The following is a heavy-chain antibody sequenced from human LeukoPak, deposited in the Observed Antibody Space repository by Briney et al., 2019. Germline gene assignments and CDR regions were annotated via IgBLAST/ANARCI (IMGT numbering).Heavy chain of an antibody. V-gene: IGHV3-23*01. CDR2: ISGSGGST. D-gene: IGHD2-2*01. Sequence: GGSLRLSCAASGFTFSSYAMSWVRQAPGKGLEWVSAISGSGGSTYYADSVKGRFTISRDNAKNSLYLQMNSLRAEDTAVYYCAKDRHAPGRYCSSTSCFPFDSWGQGTLVTVSS. CDR1: GFTFSSYA. CDR3: AKDRHAPGRYCSSTSCFPFDS. J-gene: IGHJ5*01.